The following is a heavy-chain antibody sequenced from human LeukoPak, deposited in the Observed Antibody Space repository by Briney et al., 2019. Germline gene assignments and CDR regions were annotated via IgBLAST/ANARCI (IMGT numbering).Heavy chain of an antibody. J-gene: IGHJ4*02. Sequence: PSETLSLTCTVSGGSISSGDYYWSWIRQPPGKGLEWIGYIYYSGSTYYNPSLKSRVTISVDTSKNQFSLKLSSVTAADTAVYYCASCVNTPTRCPYWGQGTLVTVCS. CDR2: IYYSGST. CDR1: GGSISSGDYY. V-gene: IGHV4-30-4*01. D-gene: IGHD5-18*01. CDR3: ASCVNTPTRCPY.